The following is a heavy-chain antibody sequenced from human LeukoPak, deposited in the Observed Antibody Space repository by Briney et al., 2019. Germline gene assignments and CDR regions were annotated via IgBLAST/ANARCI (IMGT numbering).Heavy chain of an antibody. CDR2: IYSGGST. CDR1: GFTFSGYA. CDR3: ARETDSSGYYNDY. Sequence: PGGSLRLSCAASGFTFSGYAMSWVRQAPGKGLEWISVIYSGGSTYYADSVKGRFTISRDNSKNTLYLQMNSLRAEDTAVYYCARETDSSGYYNDYWGQGTLVTVSS. D-gene: IGHD3-22*01. V-gene: IGHV3-53*01. J-gene: IGHJ4*02.